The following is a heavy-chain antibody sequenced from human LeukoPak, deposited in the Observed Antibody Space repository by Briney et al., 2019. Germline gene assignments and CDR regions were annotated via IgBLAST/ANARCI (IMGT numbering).Heavy chain of an antibody. CDR1: GFTFSSYT. V-gene: IGHV3-21*01. Sequence: PGGSLRLSCAASGFTFSSYTMDWLRQAPGKGLEWVSSISSGSTYIYYADSVKGRFTISRDNAKNSLYLQMNSLRAEDTAVYYCARDRVGATGYFDYWGQGTLVTVSS. J-gene: IGHJ4*02. CDR3: ARDRVGATGYFDY. CDR2: ISSGSTYI. D-gene: IGHD1-26*01.